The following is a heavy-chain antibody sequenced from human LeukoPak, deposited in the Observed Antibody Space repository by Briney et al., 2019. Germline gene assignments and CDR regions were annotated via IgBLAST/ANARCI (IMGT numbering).Heavy chain of an antibody. V-gene: IGHV3-21*01. Sequence: GGSLRLSCAASGFTFSSYSMNWVRQAPGKGLEWVSSISSSSSYIYYADSVKGRFTIPRDNAKNSLYLQMNSLRAEDTAVYYCARGYSWNPGVGAFDIWGQGTMVTVSS. D-gene: IGHD1-1*01. CDR2: ISSSSSYI. CDR3: ARGYSWNPGVGAFDI. J-gene: IGHJ3*02. CDR1: GFTFSSYS.